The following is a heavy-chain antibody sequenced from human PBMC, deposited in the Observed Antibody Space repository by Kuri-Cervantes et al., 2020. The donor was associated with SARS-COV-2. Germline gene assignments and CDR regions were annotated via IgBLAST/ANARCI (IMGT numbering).Heavy chain of an antibody. V-gene: IGHV4-61*09. CDR3: GRVSWLQLWRRYSDS. Sequence: SDTLSPTCAVSGVSFSHGPYPGCWSLQPAGKGLEWIVHLETSGTTTYNPSLKSRVTTSSDTSKNHVYLRLTSATAAETAVYYCGRVSWLQLWRRYSDSWGQGTLVTVSS. CDR1: GVSFSHGPYP. D-gene: IGHD5-24*01. J-gene: IGHJ4*02. CDR2: LETSGTT.